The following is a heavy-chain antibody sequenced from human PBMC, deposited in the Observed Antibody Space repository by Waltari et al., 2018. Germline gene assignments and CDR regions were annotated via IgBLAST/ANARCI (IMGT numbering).Heavy chain of an antibody. V-gene: IGHV4-59*01. Sequence: QVQLQESGPGLVKPSETLSLTCPVSGGPITRCYWGWIRQPPGKGLEYVGYIFYTGRTDYNPSLNSRVTISVDTSKNQFSLTLKSVTAADTAMYYCARLVMGAGITIGFDNWGQGSLVAVSS. CDR1: GGPITRCY. J-gene: IGHJ4*02. D-gene: IGHD3-10*01. CDR2: IFYTGRT. CDR3: ARLVMGAGITIGFDN.